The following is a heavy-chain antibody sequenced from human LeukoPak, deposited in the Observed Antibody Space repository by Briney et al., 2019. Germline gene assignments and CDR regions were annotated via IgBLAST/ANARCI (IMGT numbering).Heavy chain of an antibody. CDR1: GYTFTSYD. CDR3: ARLIAVAGKSDY. Sequence: ASVKVSCKASGYTFTSYDINWVRQAPGQGLEWMGWMNPNSGNTGYAQKFQGRVTMTRNTSISTAYMELSSLTSEDTAVYYCARLIAVAGKSDYWGQGTLVTVSS. CDR2: MNPNSGNT. D-gene: IGHD6-19*01. V-gene: IGHV1-8*01. J-gene: IGHJ4*02.